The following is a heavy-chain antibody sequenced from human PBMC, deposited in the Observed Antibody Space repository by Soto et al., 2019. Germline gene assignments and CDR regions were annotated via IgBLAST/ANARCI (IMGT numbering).Heavy chain of an antibody. CDR2: INSANCNT. V-gene: IGHV1-3*01. CDR3: ARLVAPGEFDS. J-gene: IGHJ4*02. Sequence: ASVKVSCKASGYMFTNYAIHWVRQAPGQSLEWMGWINSANCNTQHPQKFPGRVTITRDTSASTDYMELSSLRSEDTAVYYCARLVAPGEFDSWGQGTLVTSPQ. D-gene: IGHD7-27*01. CDR1: GYMFTNYA.